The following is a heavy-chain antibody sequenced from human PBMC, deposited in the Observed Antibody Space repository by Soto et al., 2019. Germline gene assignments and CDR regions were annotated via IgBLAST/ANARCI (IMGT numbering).Heavy chain of an antibody. CDR1: GGTFSSYA. CDR2: IIPIFGTA. J-gene: IGHJ4*02. D-gene: IGHD5-18*01. V-gene: IGHV1-69*12. Sequence: QVQLVQSGAEVKKPGSSVKVSCKASGGTFSSYAISWVRQAPGQGLVWMGGIIPIFGTADYAQKFQGRVTITADESTSTAYMELSSLRSEDTAVYYCASHGYSYGYLFDYWGQGTLVTVSS. CDR3: ASHGYSYGYLFDY.